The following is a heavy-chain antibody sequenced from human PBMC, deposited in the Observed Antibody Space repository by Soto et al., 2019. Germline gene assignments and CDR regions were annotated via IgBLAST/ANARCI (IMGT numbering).Heavy chain of an antibody. CDR1: GFTFSSYW. J-gene: IGHJ5*02. D-gene: IGHD3-3*01. CDR3: AREVVVFWSGYYRGGWFDP. CDR2: IKQDGSGK. Sequence: GGSLRLSCAASGFTFSSYWMSWVRQAPGKGLEWVANIKQDGSGKYYVDSVKGRFTISRDNAKNSLYLQMNSLRAEDTAVYYCAREVVVFWSGYYRGGWFDPWGQGTLVTVSS. V-gene: IGHV3-7*01.